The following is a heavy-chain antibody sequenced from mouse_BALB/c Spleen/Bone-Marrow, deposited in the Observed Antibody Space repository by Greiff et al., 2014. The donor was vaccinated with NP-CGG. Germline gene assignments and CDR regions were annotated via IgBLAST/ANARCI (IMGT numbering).Heavy chain of an antibody. CDR1: GFAFSDTW. CDR2: IRTKADDHAT. J-gene: IGHJ2*01. Sequence: MKLSCAASGFAFSDTWLDWVRQSPEKGPEWVAEIRTKADDHATYYAESVKGRFTISRDDSISSVYLQMNSVRSEDTGIYYCTPHPFDYWGQGTTPPVSS. V-gene: IGHV6-6*01. CDR3: TPHPFDY.